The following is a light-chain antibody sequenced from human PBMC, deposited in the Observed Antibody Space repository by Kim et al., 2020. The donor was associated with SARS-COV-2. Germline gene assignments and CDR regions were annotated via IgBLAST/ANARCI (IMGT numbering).Light chain of an antibody. CDR1: QGIRND. CDR2: AAS. CDR3: LKDYNYPRT. V-gene: IGKV1-6*01. Sequence: AIQMTQSPSSLSASVGDRVTITCRASQGIRNDLGWYQQKPGKAPKLLIYAASSLQSGVPSRFSGSGSGTDFTLTISSLQPGDFATYYCLKDYNYPRTFGQWTKVDIK. J-gene: IGKJ1*01.